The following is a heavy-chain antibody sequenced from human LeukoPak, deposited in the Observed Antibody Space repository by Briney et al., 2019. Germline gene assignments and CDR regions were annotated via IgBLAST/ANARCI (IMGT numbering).Heavy chain of an antibody. J-gene: IGHJ4*02. Sequence: GGSLRLSCAASGFTFSSYSMNWVRQAPGKGLEWVSSISSSSSYIHYADSVKGRFTISRDNAKNSLYLQMNSLRAEDTAVYYCARDQYYFDYWGQGTLVTVSS. CDR3: ARDQYYFDY. CDR1: GFTFSSYS. CDR2: ISSSSSYI. V-gene: IGHV3-21*01.